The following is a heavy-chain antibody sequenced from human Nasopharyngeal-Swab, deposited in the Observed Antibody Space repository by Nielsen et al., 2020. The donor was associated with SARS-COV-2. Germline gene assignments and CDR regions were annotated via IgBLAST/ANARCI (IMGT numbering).Heavy chain of an antibody. Sequence: GGSLRLSCAASGFTFSSYEMNWVRQAPGKGLEWVSAISGSGGSTYYADSVKGRFTISSDNSKNTLYLQMNSLRAEDTAVYYCAKDGGLTTFPYYYYYGMDVWGQGTTVTVSS. CDR1: GFTFSSYE. D-gene: IGHD4/OR15-4a*01. V-gene: IGHV3-23*01. J-gene: IGHJ6*02. CDR3: AKDGGLTTFPYYYYYGMDV. CDR2: ISGSGGST.